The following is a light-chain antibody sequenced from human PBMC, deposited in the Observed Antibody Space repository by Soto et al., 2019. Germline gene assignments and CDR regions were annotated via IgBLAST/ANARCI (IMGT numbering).Light chain of an antibody. CDR2: EVR. J-gene: IGLJ1*01. Sequence: QSALTQPASVSGSPGQSITISCAGTMRDVGAYNLVSWYQQHPGRVPQLIIYEVRNRPSGISFRFSGSKSGNTASLTISGLQAEDEADYYCCSYAGSYTYVFGTGTKVTVL. CDR1: MRDVGAYNL. V-gene: IGLV2-23*02. CDR3: CSYAGSYTYV.